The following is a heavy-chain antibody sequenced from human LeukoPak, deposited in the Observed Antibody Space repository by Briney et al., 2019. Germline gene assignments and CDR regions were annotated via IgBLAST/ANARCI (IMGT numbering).Heavy chain of an antibody. J-gene: IGHJ5*02. D-gene: IGHD3-3*01. Sequence: GGSLRLSCAASGFTFSDYYMSWIRQAPGEGLKWFSYISSSGSTIYYADSVKGRFTISRDNAKNSLYLQMNSLRAEDTAVYYCARDSNYDFWSGPQYGKPHNWFDPWGQGTLVTVSS. CDR1: GFTFSDYY. V-gene: IGHV3-11*04. CDR3: ARDSNYDFWSGPQYGKPHNWFDP. CDR2: ISSSGSTI.